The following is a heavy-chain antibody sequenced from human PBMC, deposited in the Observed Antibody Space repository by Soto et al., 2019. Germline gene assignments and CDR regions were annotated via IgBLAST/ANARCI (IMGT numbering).Heavy chain of an antibody. CDR3: ARGQSTDY. Sequence: PSETLSLTCAVYGGSFGGYYWSWIRQPPGKGLEWIGEINHSGSTNYNPSLKSRVTISVDTSKNQFSLKLSSVTAADTAVYDCARGQSTDYWGQGTLVTVSS. CDR2: INHSGST. CDR1: GGSFGGYY. J-gene: IGHJ4*02. V-gene: IGHV4-34*01.